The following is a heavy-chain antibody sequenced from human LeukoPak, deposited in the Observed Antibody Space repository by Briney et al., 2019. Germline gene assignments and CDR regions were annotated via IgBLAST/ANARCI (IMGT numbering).Heavy chain of an antibody. Sequence: SETLSLTSSVSGASISSSYWSWIRQAAGKGLEWIGRIYTSEKTKYNPLLKSRVTMSVDTSRNQFSLKLTSVTAADTAVYYCAKLSTTFGVLMSHWGRGTLATVSS. D-gene: IGHD3-3*01. V-gene: IGHV4-4*07. CDR1: GASISSSY. CDR2: IYTSEKT. CDR3: AKLSTTFGVLMSH. J-gene: IGHJ4*02.